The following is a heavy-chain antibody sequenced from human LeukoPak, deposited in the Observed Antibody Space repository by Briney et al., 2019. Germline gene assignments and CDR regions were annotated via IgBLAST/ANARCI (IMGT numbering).Heavy chain of an antibody. CDR3: ARDSYCSSTSCALFDYGMDV. Sequence: ASVKVSCKASGHTFTSYGISWVRQAPGQGLEWMGWISAYNGNTNYAQKLQGRVTMTTDTSTSTAYMELRSLRSDDTAVYYCARDSYCSSTSCALFDYGMDVWGRGTTVTVSS. CDR2: ISAYNGNT. V-gene: IGHV1-18*01. J-gene: IGHJ6*02. D-gene: IGHD2-2*01. CDR1: GHTFTSYG.